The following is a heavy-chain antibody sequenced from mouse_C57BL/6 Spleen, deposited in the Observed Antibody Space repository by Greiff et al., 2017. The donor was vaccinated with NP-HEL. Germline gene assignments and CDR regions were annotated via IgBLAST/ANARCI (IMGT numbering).Heavy chain of an antibody. V-gene: IGHV3-1*01. CDR2: ISYSGST. CDR3: ARGPYYGSSSYAMDY. Sequence: EVKLMESGPGMVKPSQSLSLTCTVTGYSITSGYDWHWIRHFPGNKLEWMGYISYSGSTNYNPSLKSRISITHDTSKNHFFLKLNSVTTEDTATYYCARGPYYGSSSYAMDYWGQGTSVTVSS. D-gene: IGHD1-1*01. CDR1: GYSITSGYD. J-gene: IGHJ4*01.